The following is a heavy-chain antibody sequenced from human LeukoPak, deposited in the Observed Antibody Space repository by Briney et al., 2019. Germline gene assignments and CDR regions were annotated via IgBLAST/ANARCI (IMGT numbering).Heavy chain of an antibody. D-gene: IGHD1-1*01. J-gene: IGHJ5*01. CDR3: ARGPQTADYWFDS. CDR2: INSDGSSA. Sequence: GGSLRLSCVASGFIFSNTWMHWVRQAPGKGLVWIARINSDGSSATYVDPVEGRLTISRDNAKNTLYLEMNSLRVDDTAVYYCARGPQTADYWFDSWGQGTLVTVPS. V-gene: IGHV3-74*03. CDR1: GFIFSNTW.